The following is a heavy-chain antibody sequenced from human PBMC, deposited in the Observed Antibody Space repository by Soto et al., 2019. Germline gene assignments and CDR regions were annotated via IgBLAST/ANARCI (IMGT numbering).Heavy chain of an antibody. CDR3: ARLRRILYYDILTGYPSFDY. D-gene: IGHD3-9*01. CDR1: GGSISSSSYY. CDR2: IYYSGST. V-gene: IGHV4-39*01. J-gene: IGHJ4*02. Sequence: QLQLQESGPGLVKPSETLSLTCTVSGGSISSSSYYWGWIRQPPGKGLEWIGSIYYSGSTYYNPSLKSRVTISVDTSKNQFSLKLSSVTAADTAVYYCARLRRILYYDILTGYPSFDYWGQGTLVTVSS.